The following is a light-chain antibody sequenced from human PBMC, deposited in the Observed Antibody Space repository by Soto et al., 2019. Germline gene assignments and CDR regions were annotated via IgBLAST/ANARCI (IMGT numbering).Light chain of an antibody. V-gene: IGLV2-8*01. CDR3: SSFAGGGNPVL. CDR1: SSDVGGYNY. CDR2: EVT. Sequence: QSALTQPPSASGSLGQSVTISCTGTSSDVGGYNYVSWHQQHQGKAPKVMIYEVTKRPPGVPDRFSGSKSGNTASLTVSGLQAEDEADYYCSSFAGGGNPVLLGGGTKVTVL. J-gene: IGLJ2*01.